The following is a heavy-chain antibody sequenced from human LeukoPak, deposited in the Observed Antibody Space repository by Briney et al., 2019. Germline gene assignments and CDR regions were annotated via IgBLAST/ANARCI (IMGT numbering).Heavy chain of an antibody. V-gene: IGHV4-59*01. J-gene: IGHJ5*02. CDR2: IYYSGST. Sequence: SETLPLTCTVSGGSISSYYWSWIRQPPGKGLEWIGYIYYSGSTNYNPSLKSRVTISVDTSKNQFSLKLSSVTAADTAVYYCAREARSGGSLRYDPWGQATLVTVSS. CDR1: GGSISSYY. CDR3: AREARSGGSLRYDP. D-gene: IGHD2-15*01.